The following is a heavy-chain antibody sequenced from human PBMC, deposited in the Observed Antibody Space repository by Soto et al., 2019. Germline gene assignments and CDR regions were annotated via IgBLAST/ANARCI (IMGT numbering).Heavy chain of an antibody. CDR2: ISGSGGST. CDR1: GFTFSSYA. D-gene: IGHD2-21*02. CDR3: AKAPIVVVTASDY. V-gene: IGHV3-23*01. Sequence: EVQLLESGGGLVQPGGSLRLSCAASGFTFSSYAMSWVRQAPGKGLEWVSAISGSGGSTYYAESVKGRFTIPRDNSKNTLYLQMNSLSAEDTAVYYCAKAPIVVVTASDYWGQGTLVTVSS. J-gene: IGHJ4*02.